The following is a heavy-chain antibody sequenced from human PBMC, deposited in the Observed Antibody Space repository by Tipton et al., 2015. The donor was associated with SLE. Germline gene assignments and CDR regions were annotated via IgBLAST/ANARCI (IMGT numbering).Heavy chain of an antibody. J-gene: IGHJ6*02. D-gene: IGHD3-3*01. CDR3: ARRFLEWFGYGMDV. CDR1: GGSFSGYY. CDR2: INHSGST. Sequence: TLSLTCAVYGGSFSGYYCSWIRQSPGKGLEWIGEINHSGSTNYNPSLKSRVTISVDTSKNQFSLKLSSVTAADTAVYYCARRFLEWFGYGMDVWGQGTTVTVSS. V-gene: IGHV4-34*01.